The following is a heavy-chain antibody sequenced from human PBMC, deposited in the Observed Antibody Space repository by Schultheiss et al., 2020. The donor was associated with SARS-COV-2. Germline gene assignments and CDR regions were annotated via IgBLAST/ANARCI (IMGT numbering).Heavy chain of an antibody. CDR1: GFSLSTSGMC. CDR2: IDWDDDK. J-gene: IGHJ3*02. V-gene: IGHV2-70*12. Sequence: SGPTLVKPTQTLTLTCTFSGFSLSTSGMCVSWIRQPPGKALEWLALIDWDDDKYYSTSLKTRLTISKDTSKNQVVLTMTNMDPVDTATYYCAHEGRYPAVNDAFDIWGQGTLVTVSS. D-gene: IGHD3-16*02. CDR3: AHEGRYPAVNDAFDI.